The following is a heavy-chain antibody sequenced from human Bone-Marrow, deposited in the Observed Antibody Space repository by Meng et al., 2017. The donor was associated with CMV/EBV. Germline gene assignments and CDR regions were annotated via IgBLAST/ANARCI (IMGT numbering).Heavy chain of an antibody. CDR2: FGSGSGGRA. Sequence: SCAASGFTFSNYAMSWVRQAPGKGLEWVSGFGSGSGGRAFYADSVKGRFTISRDNSKNTLSLQMNSLRAEDAAVYYCARDGLGEFESWGQGALVTVSS. D-gene: IGHD3-10*01. CDR1: GFTFSNYA. CDR3: ARDGLGEFES. V-gene: IGHV3-23*01. J-gene: IGHJ4*02.